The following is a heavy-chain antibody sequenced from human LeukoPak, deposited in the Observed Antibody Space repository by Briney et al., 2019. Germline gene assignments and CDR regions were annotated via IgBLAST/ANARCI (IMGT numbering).Heavy chain of an antibody. CDR1: GGSISSGVYY. V-gene: IGHV4-61*08. Sequence: PSETLSLTGTVSGGSISSGVYYWSWIRQPPGKGLERIGYIYYSGSTNYNPSLKSRVTISVDTSKNQFSLKLSSVTAADTAVYYCARDLGSYSYGHFDYWGQGTLVTVSS. J-gene: IGHJ4*02. CDR2: IYYSGST. CDR3: ARDLGSYSYGHFDY. D-gene: IGHD5-18*01.